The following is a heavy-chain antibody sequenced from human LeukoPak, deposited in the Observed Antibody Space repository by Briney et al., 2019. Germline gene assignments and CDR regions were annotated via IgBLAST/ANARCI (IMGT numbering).Heavy chain of an antibody. J-gene: IGHJ4*02. CDR1: GFTFSSYS. CDR2: ISYDGSNK. Sequence: GGSLRLSCAASGFTFSSYSMYWVRQAPGKGLEWVAGISYDGSNKYYADSVKGRFTISRDDPKNTLYLQMNSLRAEDTAVYYCARARGGSYGDFIDYWGQGTLVTVSS. V-gene: IGHV3-30*01. CDR3: ARARGGSYGDFIDY. D-gene: IGHD1-26*01.